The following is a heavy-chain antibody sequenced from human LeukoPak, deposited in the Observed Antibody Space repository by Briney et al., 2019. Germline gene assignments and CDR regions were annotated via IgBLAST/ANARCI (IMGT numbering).Heavy chain of an antibody. CDR3: ARAPGPRIAAAGTGWFDP. Sequence: SQTLSLTCTVPGGSISSGGHYWSWIRQHPGKGLEWIGYIYYSGSTYYNPSLKSRVTISVDTSKNELSLKLSSVTAADTAVYYCARAPGPRIAAAGTGWFDPWGQGTLVTVSS. J-gene: IGHJ5*02. CDR2: IYYSGST. D-gene: IGHD6-13*01. V-gene: IGHV4-31*03. CDR1: GGSISSGGHY.